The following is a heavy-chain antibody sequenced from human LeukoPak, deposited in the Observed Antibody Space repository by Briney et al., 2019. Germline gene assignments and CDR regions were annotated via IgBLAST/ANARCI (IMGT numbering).Heavy chain of an antibody. CDR3: TRDQT. CDR2: IKEDGSQK. V-gene: IGHV3-7*01. Sequence: PGGSLRLSCVGAPGTLWMGWVRQAPGKGLEWVANIKEDGSQKYYMVSVKGRFTISRDNAKSSLFLQMNKLRAEDTAVYYCTRDQTWGQGTLVTVSS. CDR1: PGTLW. J-gene: IGHJ4*02.